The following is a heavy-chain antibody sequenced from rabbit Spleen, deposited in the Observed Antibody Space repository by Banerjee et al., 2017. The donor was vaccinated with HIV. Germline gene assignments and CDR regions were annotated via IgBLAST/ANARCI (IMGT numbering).Heavy chain of an antibody. CDR3: ARDLLGVIGWNFSL. CDR2: INAATAKP. D-gene: IGHD1-1*01. CDR1: GFSFSDRDV. Sequence: QEQLLESGGGLVQPEGSLTLTCKASGFSFSDRDVMCWVRQAPGKGLEWIACINAATAKPVYATWAKGRFTTSRTSSTTVTLRMTSLTAADRATYFCARDLLGVIGWNFSLWGQGTLVTGS. J-gene: IGHJ6*01. V-gene: IGHV1S45*01.